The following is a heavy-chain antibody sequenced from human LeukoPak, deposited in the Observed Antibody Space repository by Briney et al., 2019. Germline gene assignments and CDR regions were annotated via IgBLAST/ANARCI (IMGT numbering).Heavy chain of an antibody. CDR1: GFIFSSYS. CDR3: ARMGLLYSSSAEAFEY. D-gene: IGHD6-6*01. J-gene: IGHJ4*02. Sequence: GGSLRLSCAASGFIFSSYSMNWVRQAPGKGLEWVSSISSSSSYMYYADSVKGRFTISRDNAKNSLYLQMDSLRAEDTAVYYCARMGLLYSSSAEAFEYWGQGTLVTASS. V-gene: IGHV3-21*01. CDR2: ISSSSSYM.